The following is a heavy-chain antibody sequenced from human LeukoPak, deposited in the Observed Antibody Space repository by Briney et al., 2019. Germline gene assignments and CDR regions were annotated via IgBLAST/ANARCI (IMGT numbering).Heavy chain of an antibody. CDR3: ARGDSSAFDI. J-gene: IGHJ3*02. CDR1: GFTFSSYR. CDR2: IKQGESER. D-gene: IGHD3-22*01. V-gene: IGHV3-7*04. Sequence: GGSLRLSCAASGFTFSSYRVNWVRQAPGKGLEWVASIKQGESERYYVDSVNGRFTISRDNAKNSLYLQMNSLRAEDTAVYYCARGDSSAFDIWGQGTMVTVSS.